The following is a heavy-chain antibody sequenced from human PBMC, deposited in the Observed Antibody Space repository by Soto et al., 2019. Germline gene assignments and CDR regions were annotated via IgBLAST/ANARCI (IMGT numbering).Heavy chain of an antibody. J-gene: IGHJ5*02. Sequence: CASVKVSCKASGYSFTNNDVSWVRQATGQGLEWMGWMNPGSGDTGYAQKFQGRVTMTRDISIATAYMELSSLRSDDTAIYYCARMETFGSLNWLDPWGQGPLVTVYS. CDR3: ARMETFGSLNWLDP. CDR1: GYSFTNND. CDR2: MNPGSGDT. D-gene: IGHD3-16*01. V-gene: IGHV1-8*01.